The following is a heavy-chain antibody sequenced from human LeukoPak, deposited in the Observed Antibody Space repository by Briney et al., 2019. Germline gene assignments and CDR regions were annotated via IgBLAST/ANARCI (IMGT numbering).Heavy chain of an antibody. CDR1: GFTFSSYG. CDR3: ARGGFKYNYYDAMDV. Sequence: GGSLRLSCAASGFTFSSYGMHWVRQAPGKGLEWVAVIWYGGSNKYYADSVKGRFTISRDNSKNTLYLQMNSQRAEDTAIYYCARGGFKYNYYDAMDVWGQGTTVTVSS. J-gene: IGHJ6*02. V-gene: IGHV3-33*08. CDR2: IWYGGSNK. D-gene: IGHD2-15*01.